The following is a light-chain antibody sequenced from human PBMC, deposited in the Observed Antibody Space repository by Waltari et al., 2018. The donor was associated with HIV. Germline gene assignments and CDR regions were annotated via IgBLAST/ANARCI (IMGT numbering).Light chain of an antibody. V-gene: IGKV4-1*01. CDR2: WAA. CDR3: QQYYSTPYT. Sequence: IVMTQSPDSLAVPLGERATLTCTSSQTVLSSSNKKHFLAWYQQKPGQPPKLLISWAATRDAGGPDRFSGSGSGTDFTLAVSSLQAEDVASYDCQQYYSTPYTFGRGTKV. CDR1: QTVLSSSNKKHF. J-gene: IGKJ2*01.